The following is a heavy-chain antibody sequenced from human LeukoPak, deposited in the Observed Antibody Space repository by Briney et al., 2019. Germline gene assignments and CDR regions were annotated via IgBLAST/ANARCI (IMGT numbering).Heavy chain of an antibody. Sequence: AASVKVSCKASGGTFSSYAISWVRQAPGQGLELMGRIIPILGIANYAQKFQGRVTITADKSTSTAYMELSSLRSEDTAVYYCASMLAVAGTWFDPWGQGTLVTVSS. CDR3: ASMLAVAGTWFDP. D-gene: IGHD6-19*01. CDR2: IIPILGIA. J-gene: IGHJ5*02. CDR1: GGTFSSYA. V-gene: IGHV1-69*04.